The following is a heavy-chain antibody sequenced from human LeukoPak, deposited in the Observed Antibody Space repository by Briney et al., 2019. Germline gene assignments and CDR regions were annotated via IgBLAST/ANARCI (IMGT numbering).Heavy chain of an antibody. D-gene: IGHD5-24*01. CDR2: IYTSGST. CDR3: ARGRDGYNFLNRGEYYYFDY. Sequence: PSETLSLTRTVSGGSISSGSYYWSWIRQPAGKGLEWIGRIYTSGSTNYNPSLKSRVTISVDTSKNQCTLKLSSVTAADTAVYYCARGRDGYNFLNRGEYYYFDYWGQGTLVTVSS. J-gene: IGHJ4*02. CDR1: GGSISSGSYY. V-gene: IGHV4-61*02.